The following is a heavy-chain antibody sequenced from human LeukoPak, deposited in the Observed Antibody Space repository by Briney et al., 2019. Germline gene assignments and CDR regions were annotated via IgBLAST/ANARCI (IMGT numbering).Heavy chain of an antibody. V-gene: IGHV1-69*05. Sequence: ASVKVSCKASGGTFSSYAISWVRQAPGQGLEWMGGIIPIFGTANYAQKFQGRVTITTDESTSTAYMELSSLRSEDTAVYYCAQGVLLWFGQFDYWGQGTLVTVFS. CDR1: GGTFSSYA. J-gene: IGHJ4*02. D-gene: IGHD3-10*01. CDR3: AQGVLLWFGQFDY. CDR2: IIPIFGTA.